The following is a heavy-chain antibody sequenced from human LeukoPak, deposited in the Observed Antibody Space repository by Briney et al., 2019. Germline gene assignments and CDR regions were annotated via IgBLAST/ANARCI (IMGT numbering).Heavy chain of an antibody. J-gene: IGHJ6*02. D-gene: IGHD2-15*01. V-gene: IGHV3-21*01. CDR3: ARSGDLLPYYYYGMDV. CDR1: GFTFSGYT. Sequence: GGSLRLSCAASGFTFSGYTMNWVRQAPGKGLEWVSSISTSSSYIYYADSVKGRFTISRDNAKNSPYLQMNSLRAEDTAVYYCARSGDLLPYYYYGMDVWGQGTTVTVSS. CDR2: ISTSSSYI.